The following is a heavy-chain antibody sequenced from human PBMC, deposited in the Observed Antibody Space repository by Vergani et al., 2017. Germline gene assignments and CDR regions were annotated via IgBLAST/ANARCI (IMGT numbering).Heavy chain of an antibody. J-gene: IGHJ4*02. CDR3: AKDSVLRYFDWLSHFDY. V-gene: IGHV3-9*01. CDR1: GFTFDDYA. Sequence: EVQLVESGGGLVQPGRSLRLSCAASGFTFDDYAMHWVRQAPGKGLEWVSGISWNSGSIGYADSVKGRFTISRDNAKNSLYLQMNSLRAEATALYYCAKDSVLRYFDWLSHFDYWGQGTLVTVSS. CDR2: ISWNSGSI. D-gene: IGHD3-9*01.